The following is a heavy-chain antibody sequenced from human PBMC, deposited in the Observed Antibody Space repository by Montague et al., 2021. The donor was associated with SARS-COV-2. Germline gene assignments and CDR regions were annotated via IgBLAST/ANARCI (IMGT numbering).Heavy chain of an antibody. CDR2: ISGSGST. V-gene: IGHV4-59*08. Sequence: SETLSLTCTVSGGSTSSYYWSWIRQPLGKGLEWVGYISGSGSTKYNPSLQSRVTISVDTARNQFSLKLLSVTAADTAFYYCARVDSSGPGEYWGQGILVSVSS. CDR3: ARVDSSGPGEY. J-gene: IGHJ4*02. CDR1: GGSTSSYY. D-gene: IGHD3-22*01.